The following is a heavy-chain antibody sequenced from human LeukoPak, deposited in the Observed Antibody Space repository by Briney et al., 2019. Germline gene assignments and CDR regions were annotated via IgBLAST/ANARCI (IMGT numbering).Heavy chain of an antibody. CDR3: ARDRGAYCGGDCYSSWFDP. D-gene: IGHD2-21*02. CDR2: INWNGGST. V-gene: IGHV3-20*04. Sequence: PGGSLRLSCAASGFTFDDYGMSWVRQAPGKGLEWVSGINWNGGSTGYADSVKGRFTISRDNAKNSLYLQMNSLRAEDTALYYCARDRGAYCGGDCYSSWFDPWGQGTLVTVSS. CDR1: GFTFDDYG. J-gene: IGHJ5*02.